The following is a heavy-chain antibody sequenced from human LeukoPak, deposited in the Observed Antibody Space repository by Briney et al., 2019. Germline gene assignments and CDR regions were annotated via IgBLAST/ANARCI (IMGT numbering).Heavy chain of an antibody. CDR1: GFTFSNYG. Sequence: GGSLRLSCAASGFTFSNYGIHWVRQAPGKGLEWVSFIRYDGSNKYYADSVKGRFTISRDNSKNTLYLQMNSLRAEDTAVYYCAKGGSSKGDMDVWGKGTTVTVSS. CDR3: AKGGSSKGDMDV. V-gene: IGHV3-30*02. J-gene: IGHJ6*03. CDR2: IRYDGSNK. D-gene: IGHD6-6*01.